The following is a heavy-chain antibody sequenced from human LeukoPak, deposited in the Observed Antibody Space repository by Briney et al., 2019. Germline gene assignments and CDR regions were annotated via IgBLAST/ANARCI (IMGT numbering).Heavy chain of an antibody. CDR1: GYTFTGYY. CDR2: INPSSGGS. V-gene: IGHV1-2*02. CDR3: AREGREGWYFDL. Sequence: GASVKVSCKASGYTFTGYYMHWVRQAPGQGLEWMGWINPSSGGSKYAQKFQGRVTMTTDTSITTAYMELSRLRPDDTAVYYCAREGREGWYFDLWGRGTLVTVSS. J-gene: IGHJ2*01.